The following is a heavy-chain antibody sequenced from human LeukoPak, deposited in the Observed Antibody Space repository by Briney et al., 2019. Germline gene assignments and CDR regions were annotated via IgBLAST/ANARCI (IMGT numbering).Heavy chain of an antibody. V-gene: IGHV4-31*03. J-gene: IGHJ5*02. Sequence: PSETLSLTCTVSGGSISSSSYYWGWIRQPPGKGLEWIGYIYYSGSTYYNPSLKSRVTISVDTSKNQFSLKLSSVTAADTAVYYCARGGPTMIVVVEGWFDPWGQGTLVTVSS. CDR2: IYYSGST. D-gene: IGHD3-22*01. CDR1: GGSISSSSYY. CDR3: ARGGPTMIVVVEGWFDP.